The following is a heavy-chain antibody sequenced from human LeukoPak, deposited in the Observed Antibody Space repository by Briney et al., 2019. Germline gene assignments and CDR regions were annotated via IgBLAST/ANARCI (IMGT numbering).Heavy chain of an antibody. D-gene: IGHD2-2*01. CDR1: GYTFTNYG. Sequence: ASVKVSCKASGYTFTNYGISWVRQAPGQGLEWMGWISAYNGNTSYAQKLQGRVTITTDTSTSTAYMELRSLTSDDTAVYYCARVGAYCTSTSCLDYWGQGTLVTVSS. CDR2: ISAYNGNT. J-gene: IGHJ4*02. CDR3: ARVGAYCTSTSCLDY. V-gene: IGHV1-18*01.